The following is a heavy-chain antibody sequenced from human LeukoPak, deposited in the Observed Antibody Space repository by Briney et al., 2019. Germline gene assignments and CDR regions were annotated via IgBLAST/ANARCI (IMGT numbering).Heavy chain of an antibody. D-gene: IGHD1-26*01. J-gene: IGHJ6*02. Sequence: GRSLRLSCAASGFTFRNYGMHWVRQAPGKGLEWVAVISYDGSNKHYGGSVKGRSTISRDNSNNTLYLQLNSLRVEDTAVYYCAKDEGGSPVSFYYYGMDVWCQGTTVTVSS. V-gene: IGHV3-30*18. CDR3: AKDEGGSPVSFYYYGMDV. CDR2: ISYDGSNK. CDR1: GFTFRNYG.